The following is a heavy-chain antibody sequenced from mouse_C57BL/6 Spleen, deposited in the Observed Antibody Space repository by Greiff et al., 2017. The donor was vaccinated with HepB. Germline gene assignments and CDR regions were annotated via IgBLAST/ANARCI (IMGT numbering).Heavy chain of an antibody. Sequence: EVQLVESGGGLVQPKGSLKLSCAASGFTFNTYAMHWVRQAPGKGLEWVARIRSKSSNYATYYADSVKDRFTISRDDSQSMLYLQMNNLKTQDTAMSYCVRDGDYYGSSYEEAMDYWGQGTSVTVSS. V-gene: IGHV10-3*01. CDR1: GFTFNTYA. CDR3: VRDGDYYGSSYEEAMDY. CDR2: IRSKSSNYAT. D-gene: IGHD1-1*01. J-gene: IGHJ4*01.